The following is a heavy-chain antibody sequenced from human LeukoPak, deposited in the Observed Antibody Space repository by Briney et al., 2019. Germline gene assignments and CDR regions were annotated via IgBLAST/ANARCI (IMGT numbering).Heavy chain of an antibody. V-gene: IGHV1-8*01. D-gene: IGHD3-10*01. Sequence: ASVKVSCKASGYTFSSYDINWVRQAAGQGLEWMGWMNPISGSTGYAQKFQGRVTTTRDTSITTAFMELSSLRSDDTAIYYCASVKRFPTVWFDPWGQGTLVTVSS. CDR1: GYTFSSYD. J-gene: IGHJ5*02. CDR2: MNPISGST. CDR3: ASVKRFPTVWFDP.